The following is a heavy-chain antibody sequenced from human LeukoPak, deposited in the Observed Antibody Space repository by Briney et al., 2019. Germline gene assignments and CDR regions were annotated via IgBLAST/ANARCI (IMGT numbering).Heavy chain of an antibody. V-gene: IGHV4-34*01. J-gene: IGHJ6*02. CDR3: ARVSAWSSTSHPTYGMDV. Sequence: SETLSLTCAVYGGPFSGYYWSWIRQPPGRGLEWIGEITHSGGTSYNSSLKSRVTISLDTSKNQFSLKLSSVTAADTAVYYCARVSAWSSTSHPTYGMDVWGQGITVTVSS. D-gene: IGHD2-2*01. CDR2: ITHSGGT. CDR1: GGPFSGYY.